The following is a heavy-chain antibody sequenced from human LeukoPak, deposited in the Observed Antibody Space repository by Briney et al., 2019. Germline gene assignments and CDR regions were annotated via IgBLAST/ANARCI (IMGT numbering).Heavy chain of an antibody. CDR1: GFTFNDYT. V-gene: IGHV3-9*01. Sequence: PGGSLRLSCAASGFTFNDYTMHWVRQTPGKGLEWVSGITWTGSGRDYADSVRGRFTISRDNSKNSLYLQMNSLRAEDTAVYYCARDQLGTPFDYWGQGTLVTVSS. CDR3: ARDQLGTPFDY. CDR2: ITWTGSGR. J-gene: IGHJ4*02. D-gene: IGHD1-1*01.